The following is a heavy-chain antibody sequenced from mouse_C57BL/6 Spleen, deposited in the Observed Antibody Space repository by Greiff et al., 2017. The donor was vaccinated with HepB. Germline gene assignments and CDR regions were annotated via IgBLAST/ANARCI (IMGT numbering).Heavy chain of an antibody. V-gene: IGHV5-16*01. Sequence: EVKLVESEGGLVQPGSSMKLSCTASGFTFSDYYMAWVRQVPEKGLEWVANINYDGSSTYYLDSLTSRFIISRENAKNILYLQMSSLKSEDTATYYCARDRDSNYFDYWSQGTTLTVSS. CDR2: INYDGSST. D-gene: IGHD2-5*01. CDR3: ARDRDSNYFDY. J-gene: IGHJ2*01. CDR1: GFTFSDYY.